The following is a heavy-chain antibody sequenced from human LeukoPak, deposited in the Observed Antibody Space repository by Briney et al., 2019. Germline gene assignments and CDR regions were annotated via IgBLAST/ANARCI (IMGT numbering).Heavy chain of an antibody. Sequence: PSETLSLTCTVSGGSISSSSYYWGWIRQAPGKGLEWVSAISGSGGSTYYADSVKGRFTISRDNSKNTLYLQMNSLRAEDTAVYYCAKDQDRRYDILTGYYYYYYGMDVWGQGTTVTVSS. D-gene: IGHD3-9*01. CDR1: GGSISSSSYY. J-gene: IGHJ6*02. V-gene: IGHV3-23*01. CDR2: ISGSGGST. CDR3: AKDQDRRYDILTGYYYYYYGMDV.